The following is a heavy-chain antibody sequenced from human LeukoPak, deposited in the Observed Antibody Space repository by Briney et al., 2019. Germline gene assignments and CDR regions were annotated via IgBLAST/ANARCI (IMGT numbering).Heavy chain of an antibody. V-gene: IGHV3-33*06. CDR2: IWYDGSNK. CDR1: GFTFSSYG. CDR3: AKEGVVVPAATLFDY. J-gene: IGHJ4*02. Sequence: GGSLRLSCAASGFTFSSYGMHWVRQAPGKGLEWVAVIWYDGSNKYYADSVKGRFTISRDNSKNTLYLQMNSLRAEDTAVYYCAKEGVVVPAATLFDYWGQGTLVTVSS. D-gene: IGHD2-2*01.